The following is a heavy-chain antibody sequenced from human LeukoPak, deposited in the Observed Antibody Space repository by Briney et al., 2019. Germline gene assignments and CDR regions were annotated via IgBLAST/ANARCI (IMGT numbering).Heavy chain of an antibody. Sequence: SETLSLTCAVYGGSFSGYYWSWIRQPPGKGLEWIGEINHSGSTNYNPSLKSRVTISVDTSLKLSSVTAADTAVYYCARLTHSYYYDTRGYYSYYYMDVWGKGTTVTVSS. CDR1: GGSFSGYY. J-gene: IGHJ6*03. CDR3: ARLTHSYYYDTRGYYSYYYMDV. CDR2: INHSGST. V-gene: IGHV4-34*01. D-gene: IGHD3-22*01.